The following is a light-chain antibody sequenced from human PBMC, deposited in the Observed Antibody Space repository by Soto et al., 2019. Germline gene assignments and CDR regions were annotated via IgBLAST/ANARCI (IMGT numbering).Light chain of an antibody. J-gene: IGKJ2*01. CDR1: QSISSY. V-gene: IGKV1-39*01. Sequence: DIQMTQSPSSLSASVGDRVTITCRASQSISSYLNWYQQKPGKAPKLLIYAASSLQSGVPSRFSGGGSGTDFPLTISSLQPEDFATYYCQQGYSTPYSFGQGTKLEIK. CDR2: AAS. CDR3: QQGYSTPYS.